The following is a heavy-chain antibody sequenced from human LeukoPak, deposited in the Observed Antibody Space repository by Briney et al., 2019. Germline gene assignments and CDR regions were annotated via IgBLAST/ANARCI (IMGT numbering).Heavy chain of an antibody. D-gene: IGHD3-22*01. CDR1: GGSFSGYY. CDR2: IYYSGST. J-gene: IGHJ4*02. CDR3: ARLSTDYYDSSGYDY. V-gene: IGHV4-31*11. Sequence: PSETLSLTCAVYGGSFSGYYWAWIRQHPGKGLEWIGYIYYSGSTYYNPSLKSRVTISVDASKNQFSLKLSSVTAADTAVYYCARLSTDYYDSSGYDYWGQGTLVAVSS.